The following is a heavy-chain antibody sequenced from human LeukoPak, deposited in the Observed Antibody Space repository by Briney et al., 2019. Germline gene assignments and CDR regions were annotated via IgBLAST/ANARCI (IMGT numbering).Heavy chain of an antibody. J-gene: IGHJ4*02. CDR3: ARVGSASRLDY. CDR2: IYGSGST. D-gene: IGHD6-19*01. CDR1: GGSLSSSNW. Sequence: SGTLSLTCAVSGGSLSSSNWWSWVRPPPGKGLEWIGEIYGSGSTNYNPSLKSRVTISLDKSKNQFSLKLNSVTAADTAVYYCARVGSASRLDYWGQGTLVTVSS. V-gene: IGHV4-4*02.